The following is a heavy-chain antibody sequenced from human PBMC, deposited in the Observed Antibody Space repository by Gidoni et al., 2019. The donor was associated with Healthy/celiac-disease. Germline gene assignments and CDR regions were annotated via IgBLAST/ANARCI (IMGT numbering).Heavy chain of an antibody. Sequence: QVQLVQSGSEVTKPGASVKVSCKASAYTFTSYAMHWVRQAPVQRLEWMGWINAGNGNTKYSQKFQGRVTITRDTSASTAYMELSSLRSEDTAVYYGARWGRTGTTSYYYYGMDVWGQGTTVTVS. CDR2: INAGNGNT. J-gene: IGHJ6*02. D-gene: IGHD1-7*01. CDR1: AYTFTSYA. V-gene: IGHV1-3*01. CDR3: ARWGRTGTTSYYYYGMDV.